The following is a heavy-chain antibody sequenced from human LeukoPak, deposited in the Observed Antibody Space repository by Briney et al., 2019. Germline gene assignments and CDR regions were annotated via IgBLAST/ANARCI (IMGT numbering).Heavy chain of an antibody. Sequence: PGGSLRLSCAASGFTFSSYAMSWVCQAPGKGLEWVSGMSGSGGSTYYADSVKGRFTISRDNSRDTLYLQMNTLRAEDTAVYYCAKDREYSYVYDAFDIWGQGTLVTVSS. CDR2: MSGSGGST. D-gene: IGHD3-16*01. CDR3: AKDREYSYVYDAFDI. V-gene: IGHV3-23*01. J-gene: IGHJ3*02. CDR1: GFTFSSYA.